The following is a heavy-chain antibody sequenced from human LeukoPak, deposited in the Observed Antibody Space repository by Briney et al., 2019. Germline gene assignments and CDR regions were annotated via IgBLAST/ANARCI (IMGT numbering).Heavy chain of an antibody. J-gene: IGHJ3*02. CDR2: ISSSSSTI. D-gene: IGHD4-17*01. CDR3: ARDRAVTTLHDAFDI. CDR1: RFTFSNYW. V-gene: IGHV3-48*04. Sequence: ESLRLSCTASRFTFSNYWMNWVRQAPGKGLEWVSSISSSSSTIYYADSVKGRFTISRDNAKNSLYLQMNSLRAEDTAVYYCARDRAVTTLHDAFDIWGQGTMVTVSS.